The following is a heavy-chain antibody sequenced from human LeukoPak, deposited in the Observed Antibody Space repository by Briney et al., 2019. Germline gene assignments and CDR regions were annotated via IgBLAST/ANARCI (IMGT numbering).Heavy chain of an antibody. J-gene: IGHJ4*02. V-gene: IGHV1-18*01. CDR1: VYSFTKYG. D-gene: IGHD6-19*01. CDR3: ARSGLGTGWSLSDF. Sequence: GASVKVSCKASVYSFTKYGFNWVRQAPREGLEWIGLVSNYNCNTDYAQKLQGRVTMTTDTMTTTAYMELRSLKSDDTAVYYCARSGLGTGWSLSDFWGQGTLVTVSP. CDR2: VSNYNCNT.